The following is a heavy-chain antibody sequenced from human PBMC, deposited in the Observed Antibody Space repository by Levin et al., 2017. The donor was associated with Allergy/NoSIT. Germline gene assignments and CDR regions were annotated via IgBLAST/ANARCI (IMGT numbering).Heavy chain of an antibody. CDR1: GFTFSTYW. CDR2: IKQDGSEK. J-gene: IGHJ3*02. D-gene: IGHD3-16*01. V-gene: IGHV3-7*01. CDR3: ASPLGGARAFDI. Sequence: GASVKVSCAASGFTFSTYWMTWVRQAPGKGLEWVANIKQDGSEKYYVDSVKGRFTISRDNAKNSLFLQMNSLRAEDTAVYYCASPLGGARAFDIWGQGTKVTVSP.